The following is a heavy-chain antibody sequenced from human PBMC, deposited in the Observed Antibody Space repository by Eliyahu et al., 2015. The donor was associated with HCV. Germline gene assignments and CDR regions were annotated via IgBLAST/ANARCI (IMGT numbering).Heavy chain of an antibody. CDR3: AKDGGDCSSTSCYTWDYYYYGMDV. Sequence: EVQLLESGGGLVQPGGSLRLSCAASGFXXSXYAMSWVXQAPGKGVXWVSAISGSGGSTYYADSVKGRFTISRDNSKNTLYLQMNSLRAEDTAVYYCAKDGGDCSSTSCYTWDYYYYGMDVWGQGTTVTVSS. CDR1: GFXXSXYA. CDR2: ISGSGGST. D-gene: IGHD2-2*01. V-gene: IGHV3-23*01. J-gene: IGHJ6*02.